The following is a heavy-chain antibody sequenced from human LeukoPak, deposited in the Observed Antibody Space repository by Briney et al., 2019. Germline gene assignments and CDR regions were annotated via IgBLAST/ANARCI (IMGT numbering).Heavy chain of an antibody. CDR1: GGSISSYY. CDR3: ARETQHSSGWYDY. J-gene: IGHJ4*02. V-gene: IGHV4-59*01. D-gene: IGHD6-19*01. Sequence: SETLSLTCTVAGGSISSYYWSWIRQPPGKGLEWIGYIYYSGSTNYNPSLKSRVTISVDTSKNQFSLTLSSVTAADTAVYYCARETQHSSGWYDYWGQGTLATVSA. CDR2: IYYSGST.